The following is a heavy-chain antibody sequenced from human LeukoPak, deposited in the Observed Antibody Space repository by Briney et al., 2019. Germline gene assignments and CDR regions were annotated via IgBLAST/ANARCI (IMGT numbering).Heavy chain of an antibody. CDR2: ISPNGGAT. Sequence: ASVKVSCKTSGFTFTSYYIHWVRQAPGQGLEWMGIISPNGGATTYAQKFQGRGTMTRDMSTTTLYMDLSSLRSEDTAVYYCARVVYGEYGRPDFDYWGQGTLVTVSS. CDR1: GFTFTSYY. V-gene: IGHV1-46*01. J-gene: IGHJ4*02. D-gene: IGHD4-17*01. CDR3: ARVVYGEYGRPDFDY.